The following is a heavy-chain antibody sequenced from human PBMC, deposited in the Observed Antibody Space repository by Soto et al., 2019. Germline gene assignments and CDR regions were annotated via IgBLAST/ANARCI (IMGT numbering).Heavy chain of an antibody. J-gene: IGHJ3*02. D-gene: IGHD3-10*01. CDR3: AKRGMYYYGSGSYFNAFDI. V-gene: IGHV3-23*01. Sequence: EVQLLESGGGLVQPGGSLRLSCAASGFTFSSYAMSWVRQAPGKGLEWVSAISGSGGSTYYADSVKGRFTISRDNSKNTLYLQMNSLRAEDTVVYYCAKRGMYYYGSGSYFNAFDIWGQGTMVTVSS. CDR2: ISGSGGST. CDR1: GFTFSSYA.